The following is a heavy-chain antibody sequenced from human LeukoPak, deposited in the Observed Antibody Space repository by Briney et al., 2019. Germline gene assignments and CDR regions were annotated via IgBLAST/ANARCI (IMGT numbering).Heavy chain of an antibody. CDR3: ARERSSKRFGELLGPTTGYYYVDV. CDR2: IYYGVTT. CDR1: GGSISSSDDY. D-gene: IGHD3-10*01. J-gene: IGHJ6*03. Sequence: TSETLSLTCTVSGGSISSSDDYWGWIRQPPGKGLEWIGSIYYGVTTYYNPSLKSRVTISVDTSKNQFSLKLSSVTAADTAVYYCARERSSKRFGELLGPTTGYYYVDVWGKGTTVTISS. V-gene: IGHV4-39*07.